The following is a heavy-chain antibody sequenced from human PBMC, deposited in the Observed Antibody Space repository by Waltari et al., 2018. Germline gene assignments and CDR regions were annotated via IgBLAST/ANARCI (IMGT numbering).Heavy chain of an antibody. CDR1: GYTFTSYG. Sequence: QVQLVQSGAEVKKPGASVKVSCKASGYTFTSYGISWVRQAPGHGLERMGWMSAYNGNTNDAQELQGRVTMTTDTSTRTAYIELRSLRSDDTAVYYCARERGYYGSGSYYPDYYYYGMDVWGQGTTVTVSS. J-gene: IGHJ6*02. CDR3: ARERGYYGSGSYYPDYYYYGMDV. V-gene: IGHV1-18*04. D-gene: IGHD3-10*01. CDR2: MSAYNGNT.